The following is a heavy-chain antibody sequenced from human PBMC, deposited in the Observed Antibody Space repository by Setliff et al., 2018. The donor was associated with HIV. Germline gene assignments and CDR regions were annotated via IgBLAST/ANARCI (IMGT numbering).Heavy chain of an antibody. CDR3: AKDRGGGSYFDY. CDR2: VGAVGSPT. J-gene: IGHJ4*02. V-gene: IGHV3-23*01. Sequence: GGSLRLSCAASGFTFSNYAMGWVRQGPGKGLEWVSTVGAVGSPTHYAESVRGRFTISKDNSKSTLSLQMNSLREEDTAVYYCAKDRGGGSYFDYWGQGTLVTVSS. CDR1: GFTFSNYA. D-gene: IGHD1-26*01.